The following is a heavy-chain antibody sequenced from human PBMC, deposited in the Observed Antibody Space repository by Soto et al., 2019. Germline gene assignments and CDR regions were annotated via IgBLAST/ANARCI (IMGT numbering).Heavy chain of an antibody. CDR3: ARDRSDSSGYDY. CDR2: IYYSGST. D-gene: IGHD3-22*01. Sequence: SETLSLTCTVSGGSISSGDYYWSWIRQPPGKGLEWIGYIYYSGSTYYNPSLKSRVTISVDTSKNQFSLKLSSVTAADTGVYYCARDRSDSSGYDYWGQGTLVTVSS. CDR1: GGSISSGDYY. J-gene: IGHJ4*02. V-gene: IGHV4-30-4*01.